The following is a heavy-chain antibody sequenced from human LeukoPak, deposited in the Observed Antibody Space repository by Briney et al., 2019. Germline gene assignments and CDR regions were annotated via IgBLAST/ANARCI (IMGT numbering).Heavy chain of an antibody. D-gene: IGHD4-17*01. CDR2: IKSKTDGGTT. V-gene: IGHV3-15*01. Sequence: GGSLRLSCAASGFTFSNAWMSWVRQAPGKGQEWDGRIKSKTDGGTTDYAAPVKGRFTISRDDSKNTLYLQMNSLKTEDTAVYYCTTAPPYGDDYWGQGTLVTVSS. J-gene: IGHJ4*02. CDR1: GFTFSNAW. CDR3: TTAPPYGDDY.